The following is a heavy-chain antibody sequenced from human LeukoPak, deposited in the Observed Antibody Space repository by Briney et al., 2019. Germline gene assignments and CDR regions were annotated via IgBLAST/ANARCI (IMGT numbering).Heavy chain of an antibody. CDR2: INSNSGGT. CDR1: GYTFTAYY. Sequence: ATLKVSCKASGYTFTAYYIHWVRRAPGQGLEWMGWINSNSGGTESAQKFQGRVTMTRDTSISTAYMELSRLRSDDTAVYYCTRDHCTSINCYEYNYYGMDVWGQGTTVTVFS. CDR3: TRDHCTSINCYEYNYYGMDV. V-gene: IGHV1-2*02. J-gene: IGHJ6*02. D-gene: IGHD2-2*01.